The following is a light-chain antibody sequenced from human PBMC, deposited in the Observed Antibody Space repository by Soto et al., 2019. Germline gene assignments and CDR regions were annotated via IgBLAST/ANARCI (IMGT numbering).Light chain of an antibody. Sequence: QLVLTQPSSASGTPGQTVTISCSGTSSNIGTNTVNWYRQVPGTAPKLLIFNDNVRPSGVPGRFSGSRSGTSASLAISGIQSEDEADYYCAAWDGSLNVVLLGGGTKLTVL. CDR2: NDN. CDR1: SSNIGTNT. V-gene: IGLV1-44*01. J-gene: IGLJ2*01. CDR3: AAWDGSLNVVL.